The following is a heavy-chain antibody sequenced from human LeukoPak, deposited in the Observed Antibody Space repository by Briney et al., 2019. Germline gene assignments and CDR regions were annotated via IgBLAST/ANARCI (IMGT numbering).Heavy chain of an antibody. CDR2: ISGSGGST. V-gene: IGHV3-23*01. CDR1: GFSLSNYA. D-gene: IGHD3-22*01. Sequence: PGGSLRLSCVVSGFSLSNYAMSWVRQAPGKGLEWVSAISGSGGSTYYADSVKGRFTISRDNSKDTLYLQMNSLRAEDTAVYYCAKGDWYDSSGNFDYWGQGTLVTVSS. J-gene: IGHJ4*02. CDR3: AKGDWYDSSGNFDY.